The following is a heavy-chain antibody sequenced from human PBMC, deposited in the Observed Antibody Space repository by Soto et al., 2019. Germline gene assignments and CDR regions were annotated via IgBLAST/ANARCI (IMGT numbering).Heavy chain of an antibody. V-gene: IGHV5-10-1*01. J-gene: IGHJ1*01. CDR3: GRPPHVLGATTWHSQN. D-gene: IGHD1-26*01. CDR2: IDPSDSYT. Sequence: PGESLKISCKGSGYSFTSYWIGWVRQMPGKNLEWVGRIDPSDSYTSYSPSLEGHVTISLDKSTSTVYLQWSSLKASDTAMYYCGRPPHVLGATTWHSQNWGQGTLVTVSS. CDR1: GYSFTSYW.